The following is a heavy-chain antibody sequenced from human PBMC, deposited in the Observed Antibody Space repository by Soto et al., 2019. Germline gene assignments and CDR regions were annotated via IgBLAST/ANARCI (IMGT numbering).Heavy chain of an antibody. V-gene: IGHV2-26*01. CDR2: IFSNDEK. Sequence: QVTLKESGPVVVKPTETLTLTCAVSGFSLSNGRLGVSWIRQPPGKALEWLAHIFSNDEKSYITSLKSRLTISKDTAKTQVVFTMTNMDPVDTATYDFARVVRGEEDYFNSTPYYFAYHGLDVWGQGTTVTVSS. D-gene: IGHD3-22*01. CDR1: GFSLSNGRLG. CDR3: ARVVRGEEDYFNSTPYYFAYHGLDV. J-gene: IGHJ6*02.